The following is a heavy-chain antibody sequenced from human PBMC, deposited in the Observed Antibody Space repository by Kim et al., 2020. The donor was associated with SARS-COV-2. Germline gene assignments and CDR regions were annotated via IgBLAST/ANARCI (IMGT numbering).Heavy chain of an antibody. Sequence: GGSLRLSCAASGFTFSSYGMHWVRQAPGKGLEWVAVIWYDGSNKYYADSVKGRFTISRDNSKNTLYLQMNSLRAEDTAVYYCARGRIVVVPAATEAFDYWGQGTLVTVSS. J-gene: IGHJ4*02. D-gene: IGHD2-2*01. CDR1: GFTFSSYG. CDR2: IWYDGSNK. CDR3: ARGRIVVVPAATEAFDY. V-gene: IGHV3-33*01.